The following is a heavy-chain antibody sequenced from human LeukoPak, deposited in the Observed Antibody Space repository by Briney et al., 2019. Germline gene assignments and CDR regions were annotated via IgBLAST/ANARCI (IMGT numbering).Heavy chain of an antibody. CDR3: GRHSAGKNWFDS. J-gene: IGHJ5*01. CDR2: IYYCGTT. Sequence: SETLALTCTVSGGSISSSTHYWDWIRQPPGKGLEWIGNIYYCGTTYYNPSLRSRVAMSVDTSKNQFSLKLSSVTAADTAVYYCGRHSAGKNWFDSWGQGTQVTVSS. D-gene: IGHD2/OR15-2a*01. CDR1: GGSISSSTHY. V-gene: IGHV4-39*01.